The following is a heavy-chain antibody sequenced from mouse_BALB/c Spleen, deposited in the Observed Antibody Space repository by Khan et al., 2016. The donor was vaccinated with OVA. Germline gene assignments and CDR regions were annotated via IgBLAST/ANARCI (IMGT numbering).Heavy chain of an antibody. Sequence: EVQLQESGPDLVKPSQSLSLTCTVTGYSITSGYSWHWIRQFPGNKLEWMAYIYFSGSINYNPSLQSRISVTRDTSKNQFFLQLNSVTTEDTATYYCARDGNYMDYWGQGTSVTVSS. CDR1: GYSITSGYS. J-gene: IGHJ4*01. CDR3: ARDGNYMDY. CDR2: IYFSGSI. V-gene: IGHV3-1*02. D-gene: IGHD2-1*01.